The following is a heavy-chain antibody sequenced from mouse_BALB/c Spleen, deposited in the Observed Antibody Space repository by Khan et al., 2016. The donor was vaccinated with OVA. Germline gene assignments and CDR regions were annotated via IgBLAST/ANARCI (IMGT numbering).Heavy chain of an antibody. J-gene: IGHJ3*01. CDR3: ARRNYFGYTFAY. CDR2: ISPGSGDT. Sequence: QIQLVQSGAELARPGASVKLSCKASGYTFTDYYINWVKQRTGQGLEWIGEISPGSGDTYYNEKFKGKATLTADKSSRTVYMQLSSLTAEASAVYFCARRNYFGYTFAYWGQGTLVTVSA. CDR1: GYTFTDYY. D-gene: IGHD1-2*01. V-gene: IGHV1-77*01.